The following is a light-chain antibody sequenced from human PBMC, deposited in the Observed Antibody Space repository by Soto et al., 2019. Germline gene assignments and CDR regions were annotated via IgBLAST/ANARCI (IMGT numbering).Light chain of an antibody. J-gene: IGKJ4*01. V-gene: IGKV1-9*01. CDR1: QGISSY. CDR3: QQLKTYPLT. CDR2: AAS. Sequence: DIQLTQSPSFLSASIGDRVTITCRASQGISSYLAWYQQKPGKAPKLPIYAASTLHSGVPSRFSGSGSGTEFTLTISSLQPEDSATYYCQQLKTYPLTFGGGTKVEIK.